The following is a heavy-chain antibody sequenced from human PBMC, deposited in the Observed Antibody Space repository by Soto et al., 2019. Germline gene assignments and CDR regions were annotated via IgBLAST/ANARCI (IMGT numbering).Heavy chain of an antibody. D-gene: IGHD5-12*01. J-gene: IGHJ6*02. V-gene: IGHV1-69*13. CDR2: IIPIFGTA. CDR1: GGTFSSYA. Sequence: GASVKASGKDSGGTFSSYAISCVRQAPGQGLEWMGGIIPIFGTANYAQKFQGRVTITADESTSTAYMELSSLRSEDTAVYYCARGERWLQFDYYYGMDVWGQGTTVTVSS. CDR3: ARGERWLQFDYYYGMDV.